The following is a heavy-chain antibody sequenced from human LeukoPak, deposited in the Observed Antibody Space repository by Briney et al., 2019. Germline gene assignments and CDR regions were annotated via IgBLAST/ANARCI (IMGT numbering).Heavy chain of an antibody. J-gene: IGHJ3*02. D-gene: IGHD1-26*01. Sequence: GGSLRLSCAASGFTFSIYSMNWVRQAPGKGLEWVSYISSDSGTIYYADSVKGRFTISRDNAKSSLYLQMNSLRAEDTAVYYCARWEATTMDAFDIWGQGTMVPVSS. V-gene: IGHV3-48*04. CDR1: GFTFSIYS. CDR2: ISSDSGTI. CDR3: ARWEATTMDAFDI.